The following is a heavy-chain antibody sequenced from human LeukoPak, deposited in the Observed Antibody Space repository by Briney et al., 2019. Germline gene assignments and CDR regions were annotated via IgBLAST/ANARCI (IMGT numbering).Heavy chain of an antibody. Sequence: SVKVSCKASGGTFSSYAISWVRQAPGQGLEWMGGIIPIFGTANYAQKFQGRVTITADESTSTAYTELSSLRSEDTAVYYCASPGADSSSWDYWGQGTLVTVSS. CDR3: ASPGADSSSWDY. CDR1: GGTFSSYA. V-gene: IGHV1-69*01. D-gene: IGHD6-13*01. J-gene: IGHJ4*02. CDR2: IIPIFGTA.